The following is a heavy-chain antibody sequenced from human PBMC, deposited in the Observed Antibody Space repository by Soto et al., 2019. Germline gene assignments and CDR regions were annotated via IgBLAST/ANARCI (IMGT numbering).Heavy chain of an antibody. J-gene: IGHJ6*02. CDR1: GSSISSSGYY. V-gene: IGHV4-39*07. Sequence: PSETLSLTCIVSGSSISSSGYYWGWIRQPPGKGLEWIASMYYNVGTYYNPSLKSRVTISVDTSANQLSLKLSSVTAADTAVYYCARERCSGGSCEYYYGMDVWGQGTTVTVSS. CDR2: MYYNVGT. D-gene: IGHD2-15*01. CDR3: ARERCSGGSCEYYYGMDV.